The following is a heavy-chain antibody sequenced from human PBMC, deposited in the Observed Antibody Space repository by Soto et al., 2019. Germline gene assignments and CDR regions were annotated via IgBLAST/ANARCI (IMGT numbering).Heavy chain of an antibody. CDR3: ARDSGGIAAGNHGMDV. CDR2: IGTAGDT. V-gene: IGHV3-13*01. J-gene: IGHJ6*02. CDR1: GFTFSSYD. D-gene: IGHD6-13*01. Sequence: EVQLVESGGGLVQPGGSLRLSCAASGFTFSSYDMHWVRQATGKGLEWVSAIGTAGDTYYPGSVKGRFTISRENAKNSLYLQMNSLRAEDTAVSYCARDSGGIAAGNHGMDVWGQGTTDTVSS.